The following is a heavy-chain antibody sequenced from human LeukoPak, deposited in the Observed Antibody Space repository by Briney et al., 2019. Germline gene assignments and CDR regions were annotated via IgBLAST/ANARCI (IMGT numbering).Heavy chain of an antibody. Sequence: GGSLRLSCAASGFTFSSYAMSWVRQAPGKGLEWVSGISGGGTSTYYADSVKGRFTISRDNSKNTQYLQMNSLRAEDTAVYYCAKDDAVVTPMFYYYYGMDVWGQGTTVTVSS. V-gene: IGHV3-23*01. CDR1: GFTFSSYA. J-gene: IGHJ6*02. CDR3: AKDDAVVTPMFYYYYGMDV. CDR2: ISGGGTST. D-gene: IGHD4-23*01.